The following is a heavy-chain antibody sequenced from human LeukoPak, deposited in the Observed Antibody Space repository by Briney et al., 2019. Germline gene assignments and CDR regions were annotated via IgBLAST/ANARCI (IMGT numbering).Heavy chain of an antibody. J-gene: IGHJ4*02. V-gene: IGHV3-21*01. Sequence: GGSLRLSCAASGFTFSSYSMNWVRQAPGKGLEWVPSISSSSSYIYYADSVKGRFTISRDNAKNSLYLQMNSLRAEDTAVYYCARLMVRGVDYYFDYWGQGTLVTVSS. CDR1: GFTFSSYS. D-gene: IGHD3-10*01. CDR3: ARLMVRGVDYYFDY. CDR2: ISSSSSYI.